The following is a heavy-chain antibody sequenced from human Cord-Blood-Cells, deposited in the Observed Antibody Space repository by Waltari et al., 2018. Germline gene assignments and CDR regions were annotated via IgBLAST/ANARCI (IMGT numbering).Heavy chain of an antibody. J-gene: IGHJ3*02. CDR2: MNPNSGNT. CDR1: GYTFTSYY. D-gene: IGHD6-13*01. CDR3: ARAGAAAGHDAFDI. Sequence: QVQLVQSGAEVKKPGASVKVSCKASGYTFTSYYINWVRQATGQGLEWMGWMNPNSGNTGYAQKFQGRVTMTRNTSISTAYMELSSLRSEDTAVYYCARAGAAAGHDAFDIWGQGTMVTVSS. V-gene: IGHV1-8*01.